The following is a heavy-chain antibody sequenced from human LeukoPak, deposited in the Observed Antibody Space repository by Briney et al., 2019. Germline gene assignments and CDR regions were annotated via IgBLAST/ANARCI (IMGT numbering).Heavy chain of an antibody. Sequence: GASVTVSCKASGGTFSSYAISWVRQAPGQGLEWMGRIIPILGIANYAQKFQGRVTITADKSTSTAYMELSSLRSEDTAVYYCARAPAGSSSWYVMDVWGQGTTVTVSS. J-gene: IGHJ6*02. CDR1: GGTFSSYA. CDR2: IIPILGIA. D-gene: IGHD6-13*01. V-gene: IGHV1-69*04. CDR3: ARAPAGSSSWYVMDV.